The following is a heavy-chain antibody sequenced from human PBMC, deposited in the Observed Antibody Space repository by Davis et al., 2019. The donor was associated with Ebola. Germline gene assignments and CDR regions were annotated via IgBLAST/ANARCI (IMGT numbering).Heavy chain of an antibody. CDR3: ATDQFDGSGKKRYYYGMDV. CDR2: IVVGSGNT. J-gene: IGHJ6*02. Sequence: SVKVSCKASGFTFTSSAVQWVRQARGQRLEWIGWIVVGSGNTNYAQKFQERVTITRDMSTSTAYMELSSLRSEDTAVYYCATDQFDGSGKKRYYYGMDVWGQGTTVTVSS. CDR1: GFTFTSSA. V-gene: IGHV1-58*01. D-gene: IGHD3-10*01.